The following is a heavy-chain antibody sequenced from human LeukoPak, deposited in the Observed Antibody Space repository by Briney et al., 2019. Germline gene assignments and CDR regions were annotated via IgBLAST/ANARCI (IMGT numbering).Heavy chain of an antibody. D-gene: IGHD2-21*01. CDR2: ISHDGSNI. Sequence: GGSLRLSCAASGFSFYNYGMHWVRQAPGKGLEWVAVISHDGSNIHYGDSVKGRFTISRDNSKNTLYPQMNSLRVEDTAVYCCAKDPYRVVVATGNYLDPWGQGTLVTVSA. J-gene: IGHJ5*02. V-gene: IGHV3-30*18. CDR1: GFSFYNYG. CDR3: AKDPYRVVVATGNYLDP.